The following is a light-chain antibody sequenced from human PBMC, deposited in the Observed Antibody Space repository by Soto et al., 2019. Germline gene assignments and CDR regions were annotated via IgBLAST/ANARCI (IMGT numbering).Light chain of an antibody. J-gene: IGKJ2*01. Sequence: DIQMTQSPSTLSASVGDRVTITCRASQSISSCLAWYQQKPGKAPNLLIYEASSLESGVPSRFSGSGSGTELTLTISSLQPDDFATYYCQQYNSYSPYTFGQGTKVEIK. V-gene: IGKV1-5*03. CDR1: QSISSC. CDR3: QQYNSYSPYT. CDR2: EAS.